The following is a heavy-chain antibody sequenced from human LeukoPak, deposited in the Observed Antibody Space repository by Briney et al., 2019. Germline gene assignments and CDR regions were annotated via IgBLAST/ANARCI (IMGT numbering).Heavy chain of an antibody. D-gene: IGHD2-2*01. CDR2: IIPIFGTA. CDR1: GYTFIANN. Sequence: ASVKVSCKASGYTFIANNMYWVRQAPGQGLEWMGGIIPIFGTANYAQKFQGRVTITADESTSTAYMELSSLRSEDTAVYYCARGGVVVEEGWFDPWGREPWSPSPQ. CDR3: ARGGVVVEEGWFDP. J-gene: IGHJ5*02. V-gene: IGHV1-69*13.